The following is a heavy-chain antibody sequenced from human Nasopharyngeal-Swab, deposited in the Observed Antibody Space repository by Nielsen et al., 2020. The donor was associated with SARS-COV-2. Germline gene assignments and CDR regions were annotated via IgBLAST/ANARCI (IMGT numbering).Heavy chain of an antibody. CDR1: GFTFNTYW. V-gene: IGHV3-33*08. J-gene: IGHJ3*02. Sequence: GESLKISCAASGFTFNTYWMNWARQAPGKGLEWVAVIWYDGSNKYYADSVKGRFTISRDNSKNTLYLQMNSLRAEDTAVYYCARDMVLLPYSGSYPDAFDIWGQGTMVTVSS. CDR3: ARDMVLLPYSGSYPDAFDI. CDR2: IWYDGSNK. D-gene: IGHD1-26*01.